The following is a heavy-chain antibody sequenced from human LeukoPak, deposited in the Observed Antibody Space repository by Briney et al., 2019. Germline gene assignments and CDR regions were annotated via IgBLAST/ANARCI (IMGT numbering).Heavy chain of an antibody. Sequence: SETLSPTCTVSGGSISSGGYYWSWIRQHPGKGLEWIGYIYYSGSTYYNPSLKSRVTISVDTSKNQFSLKLSSVTAADAAVYYCASDYDSSGYDYWGQGTLVTVSS. CDR2: IYYSGST. D-gene: IGHD3-22*01. CDR1: GGSISSGGYY. V-gene: IGHV4-31*03. CDR3: ASDYDSSGYDY. J-gene: IGHJ4*02.